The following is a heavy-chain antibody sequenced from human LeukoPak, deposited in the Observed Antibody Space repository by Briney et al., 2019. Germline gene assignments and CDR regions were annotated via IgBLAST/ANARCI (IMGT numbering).Heavy chain of an antibody. CDR2: INPNSGGT. CDR3: ASPLGYCSGGSCGY. J-gene: IGHJ4*02. V-gene: IGHV1-2*06. CDR1: GYTFTGYY. Sequence: ASXXVSCKASGYTFTGYYMHWVRQAPGQGLEWMGRINPNSGGTNYAQKFQGRVTMTRDTSISTAYMELSRLRSDDTAVYYCASPLGYCSGGSCGYWGQGTLVTVSS. D-gene: IGHD2-15*01.